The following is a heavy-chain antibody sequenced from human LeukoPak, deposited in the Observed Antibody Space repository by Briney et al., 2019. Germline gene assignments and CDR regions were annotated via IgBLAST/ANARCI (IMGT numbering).Heavy chain of an antibody. CDR1: GFTFSSYS. Sequence: GGSLRLSCAASGFTFSSYSMNWVRQAPGKGLEWVSSISSSSSYIYYADSVKGRFTISRDNAKNSLYLQMNSLRAEDTAVYYCARDRDPGGRYFDWQSDYWGQGTLVTVSS. CDR3: ARDRDPGGRYFDWQSDY. D-gene: IGHD3-9*01. CDR2: ISSSSSYI. J-gene: IGHJ4*02. V-gene: IGHV3-21*01.